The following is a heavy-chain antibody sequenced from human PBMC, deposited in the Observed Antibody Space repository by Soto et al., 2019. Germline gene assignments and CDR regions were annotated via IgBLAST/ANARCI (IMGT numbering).Heavy chain of an antibody. V-gene: IGHV1-69*01. CDR3: AVVTYGDYEYYFDY. D-gene: IGHD4-17*01. CDR2: IIPIFGTA. Sequence: QVQLVQSGAEVKKPGSSVKVSCKDSGCTFSSYAISWVRQAPGQGLEWMGGIIPIFGTATYAQKFQGRVTITEYESTITAYMELSILRTEDTAVYYCAVVTYGDYEYYFDYWGQGTLVTVSS. CDR1: GCTFSSYA. J-gene: IGHJ4*02.